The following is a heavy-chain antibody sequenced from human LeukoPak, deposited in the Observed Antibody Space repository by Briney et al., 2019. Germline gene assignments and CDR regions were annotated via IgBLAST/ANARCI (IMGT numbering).Heavy chain of an antibody. Sequence: GGSLRLSCAASGFTVSSNYMNWVRQAPGKGLEWVSAISGSGDSTFNADSVKGRFTISRDNSKNTLYLQMNSLRAEDTALYYCATSTVAKYDYWGQGTLVAVSS. CDR2: ISGSGDST. J-gene: IGHJ4*02. CDR3: ATSTVAKYDY. V-gene: IGHV3-23*01. D-gene: IGHD4-11*01. CDR1: GFTVSSNY.